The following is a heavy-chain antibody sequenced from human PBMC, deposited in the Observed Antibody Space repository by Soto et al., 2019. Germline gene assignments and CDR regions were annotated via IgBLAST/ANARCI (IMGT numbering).Heavy chain of an antibody. J-gene: IGHJ3*01. D-gene: IGHD2-15*01. CDR3: AYNPCGGGTCHSAFDV. CDR2: IYHSGAT. CDR1: GGSISSDSW. V-gene: IGHV4-4*02. Sequence: ASETLSLTCAVSGGSISSDSWWSWVRQPPGKGLEWIGEIYHSGATHFNPSLKSRVTMSEDRSKNQISLNLRSVTASDTADYYCAYNPCGGGTCHSAFDVWGQGTTVTVSS.